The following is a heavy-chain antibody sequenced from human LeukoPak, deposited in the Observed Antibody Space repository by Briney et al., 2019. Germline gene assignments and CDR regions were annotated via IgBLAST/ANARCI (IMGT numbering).Heavy chain of an antibody. J-gene: IGHJ6*02. V-gene: IGHV3-11*01. Sequence: PGGSLRLSCAASGFTFSDYYMSWIRQAPGKGLEWVSHISSSCSTIYYAESVKGRFTISRDNAKNSLYVQMNSLRAEDTAVYYCGSAAKKYYYYGMDVWGQGTTVTVSS. D-gene: IGHD6-25*01. CDR3: GSAAKKYYYYGMDV. CDR1: GFTFSDYY. CDR2: ISSSCSTI.